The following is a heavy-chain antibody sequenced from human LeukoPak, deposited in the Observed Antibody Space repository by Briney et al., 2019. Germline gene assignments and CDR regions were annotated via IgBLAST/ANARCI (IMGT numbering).Heavy chain of an antibody. D-gene: IGHD2-2*01. J-gene: IGHJ6*03. CDR3: ARSVVVPAALWVYYYYMDV. CDR1: GYTFTSYA. CDR2: INPSGGST. V-gene: IGHV1-46*01. Sequence: ASVKVSCKASGYTFTSYAMNWVRQAPGQGLEWMGIINPSGGSTSYAQKFQGRVTMTRDTSTSTVYMELSSLRSEDTAVYYCARSVVVPAALWVYYYYMDVWGKGTTVTVSS.